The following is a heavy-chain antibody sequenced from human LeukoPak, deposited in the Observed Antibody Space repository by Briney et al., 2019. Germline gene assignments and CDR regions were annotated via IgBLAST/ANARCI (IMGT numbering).Heavy chain of an antibody. Sequence: GGSLRLSCAASGFTFSSYGMHWVRQAPGKGLEWVAVISYDGSNKYYVDSVKGRFTISRDNSKNTLYLQMNSLRAEDTAVYYCAKAGIVVVPAAIYYFDYWGQGTLVTVSS. D-gene: IGHD2-2*01. CDR2: ISYDGSNK. V-gene: IGHV3-30*18. J-gene: IGHJ4*02. CDR3: AKAGIVVVPAAIYYFDY. CDR1: GFTFSSYG.